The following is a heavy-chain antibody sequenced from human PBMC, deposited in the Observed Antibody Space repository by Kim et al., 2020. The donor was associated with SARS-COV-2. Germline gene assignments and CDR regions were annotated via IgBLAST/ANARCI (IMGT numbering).Heavy chain of an antibody. Sequence: GESLKISCKGSGYSFGSYWIIWVRQMSGKGLEWMGRIDPSDSYTNYSPSFQGHVTISADKSISTAYLQWSSLKASDTAMYFCARRDRNDWHGWFDPWGQGTLVTVSS. D-gene: IGHD3-9*01. CDR1: GYSFGSYW. V-gene: IGHV5-10-1*01. CDR3: ARRDRNDWHGWFDP. CDR2: IDPSDSYT. J-gene: IGHJ5*02.